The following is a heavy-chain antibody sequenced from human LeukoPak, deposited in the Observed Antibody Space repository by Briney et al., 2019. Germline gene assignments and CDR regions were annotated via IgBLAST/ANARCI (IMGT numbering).Heavy chain of an antibody. CDR3: ARDPRYCSSTSCYTRYYYYYMDV. CDR2: IIPIFGTA. V-gene: IGHV1-69*01. Sequence: SVKVSCKASRGTFSSYAISWVRQAPGQGLEWMGGIIPIFGTANCAQKFQGRVTITADESTSTAYMELSSLRSEDTAVYYCARDPRYCSSTSCYTRYYYYYMDVWGKGTTVTVSS. J-gene: IGHJ6*03. CDR1: RGTFSSYA. D-gene: IGHD2-2*02.